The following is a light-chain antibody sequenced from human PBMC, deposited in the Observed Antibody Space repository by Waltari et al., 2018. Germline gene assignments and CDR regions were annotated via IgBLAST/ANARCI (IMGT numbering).Light chain of an antibody. J-gene: IGLJ3*02. CDR2: VNREGSH. V-gene: IGLV4-69*01. Sequence: QLVMTQSPTASASLGAPVKPTCTLRSGPGSNLIAWSQQQPRKGPRYLMKVNREGSHRKGDDIPDRFSGSSSGAERSLTSASLQSEDEADYYCQTGGHGTWVFGGGTKLTVL. CDR1: SGPGSNL. CDR3: QTGGHGTWV.